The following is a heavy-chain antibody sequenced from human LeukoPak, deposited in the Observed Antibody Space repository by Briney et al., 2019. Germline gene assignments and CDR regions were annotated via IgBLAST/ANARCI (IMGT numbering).Heavy chain of an antibody. D-gene: IGHD6-6*01. Sequence: PSETLSLTCAVYGGSFSGYYWSWIRQPPGKGLEWIGEINHSGSTNYNPSLKSRATISVDTSKNQFSLKLSSVTAADTAVYYCARSPGASMAARRGTYYYYMDVWGKGTTVTVSS. V-gene: IGHV4-34*01. CDR2: INHSGST. J-gene: IGHJ6*03. CDR1: GGSFSGYY. CDR3: ARSPGASMAARRGTYYYYMDV.